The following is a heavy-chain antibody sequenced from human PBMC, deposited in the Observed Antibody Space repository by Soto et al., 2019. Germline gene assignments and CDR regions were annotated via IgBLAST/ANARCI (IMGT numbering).Heavy chain of an antibody. CDR3: ARVFSDSSSFFDP. CDR1: GGSISSGGYY. D-gene: IGHD6-13*01. J-gene: IGHJ5*02. V-gene: IGHV4-31*03. Sequence: SETLSLTCTVSGGSISSGGYYWSWIRQHPGKGLEWIGYIYYSGSTYYNPSLKSRVTISVDTSKNQFSLKLSSVTAADTAVYYCARVFSDSSSFFDPWGQGTLVTV. CDR2: IYYSGST.